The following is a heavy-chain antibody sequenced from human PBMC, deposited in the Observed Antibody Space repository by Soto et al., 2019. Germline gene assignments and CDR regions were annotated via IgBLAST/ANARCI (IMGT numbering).Heavy chain of an antibody. J-gene: IGHJ6*02. Sequence: GASVKVSCKASGYTFTSYYMHWVRQAPGQGLEWMGIINPSGGSTSYAQKFQGRVTMTRDTSTSTVYMELSSLRSEDTAVYYCASPRITGTTYHYYGMDFWGQGTTVTVSS. CDR1: GYTFTSYY. D-gene: IGHD1-7*01. CDR2: INPSGGST. CDR3: ASPRITGTTYHYYGMDF. V-gene: IGHV1-46*01.